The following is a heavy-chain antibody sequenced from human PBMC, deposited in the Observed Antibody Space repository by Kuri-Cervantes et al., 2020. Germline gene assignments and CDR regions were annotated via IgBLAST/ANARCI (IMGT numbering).Heavy chain of an antibody. CDR3: ARDRVLPLYYYYGMDV. CDR1: GFTFSSYS. J-gene: IGHJ6*02. D-gene: IGHD3-10*01. CDR2: ISSSSSTI. V-gene: IGHV3-48*02. Sequence: GGSLRLSCAASGFTFSSYSMNWVRQAPGKGLEWVSYISSSSSTIYYADSVKGRFTISRDNAENSLYLQMNSLRDEDTAVYYCARDRVLPLYYYYGMDVWGQGTTVTVSS.